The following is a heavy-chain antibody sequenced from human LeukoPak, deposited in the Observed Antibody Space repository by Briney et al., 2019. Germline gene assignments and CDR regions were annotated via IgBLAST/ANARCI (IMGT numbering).Heavy chain of an antibody. CDR3: ASRGPGRDGYNYFDY. D-gene: IGHD5-24*01. V-gene: IGHV1-2*02. CDR1: GYTFTGYY. Sequence: ASVKVSCKASGYTFTGYYMHWVRQAPGQGLEWMGWINPNSGGTNYAQKFQGRVTMTRDTSISTAYMELSRLRSDDTAVYYCASRGPGRDGYNYFDYWGQGTLVTVSS. CDR2: INPNSGGT. J-gene: IGHJ4*02.